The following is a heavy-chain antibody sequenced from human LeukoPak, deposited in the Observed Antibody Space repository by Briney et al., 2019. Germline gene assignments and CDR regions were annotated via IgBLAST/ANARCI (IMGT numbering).Heavy chain of an antibody. CDR2: IIPIFGTA. Sequence: ASVKVSCKASGGTFSSYAISWVRQAPGQGLEWMGGIIPIFGTANYAQKFQGRVTITADESTSTAYMELSSLRSEDTAVYYCARGAFDSSSTSCYFDPWGQGTLVTVSS. CDR3: ARGAFDSSSTSCYFDP. CDR1: GGTFSSYA. V-gene: IGHV1-69*13. J-gene: IGHJ5*02. D-gene: IGHD2-2*01.